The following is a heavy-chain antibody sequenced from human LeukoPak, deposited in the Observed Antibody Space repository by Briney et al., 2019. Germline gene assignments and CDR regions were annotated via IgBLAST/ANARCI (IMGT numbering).Heavy chain of an antibody. CDR2: ISGSGGST. D-gene: IGHD3-10*01. V-gene: IGHV3-23*01. Sequence: PGGSLRLSCAASGFTFSSYAMSWVRQAPGKGLEWVSAISGSGGSTYYADSVKGRFTISRGNSKNTLYLQMNSLRAEDTAVYYCAKVCGYGSGSYYSVDYWGQGTLVTVSS. CDR1: GFTFSSYA. CDR3: AKVCGYGSGSYYSVDY. J-gene: IGHJ4*02.